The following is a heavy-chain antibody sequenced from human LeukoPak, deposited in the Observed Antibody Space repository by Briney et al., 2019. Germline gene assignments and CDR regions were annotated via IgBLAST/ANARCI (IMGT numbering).Heavy chain of an antibody. V-gene: IGHV3-30*02. Sequence: GGSLRLSCAASGFTFSSYDMYWVRQAPGKGLDWVAFVRYDGSQKYYADSVKGRFTLSRDNSKNTLYLQMNSLRAEDTAVFYCAKGGARLRSYYIDYWGQGTLVTVSS. D-gene: IGHD1-26*01. J-gene: IGHJ4*02. CDR1: GFTFSSYD. CDR3: AKGGARLRSYYIDY. CDR2: VRYDGSQK.